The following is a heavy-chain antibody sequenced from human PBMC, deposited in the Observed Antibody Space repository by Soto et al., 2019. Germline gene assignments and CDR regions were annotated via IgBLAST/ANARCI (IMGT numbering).Heavy chain of an antibody. CDR1: GGSFSGYY. V-gene: IGHV4-34*01. D-gene: IGHD3-9*01. CDR3: ARGRLRYFDWLLHPGPDY. Sequence: PSETLSLTCAVYGGSFSGYYWSWIRQPPGKGLEWIGEINHSGSTNYNPSLKSRVTISVDTSKNQFSLKLSSVTAADTAVYYCARGRLRYFDWLLHPGPDYWGQGTLVTVSS. J-gene: IGHJ4*02. CDR2: INHSGST.